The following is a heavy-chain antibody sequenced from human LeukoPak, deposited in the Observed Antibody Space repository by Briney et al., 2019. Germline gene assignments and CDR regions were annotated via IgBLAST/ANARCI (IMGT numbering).Heavy chain of an antibody. V-gene: IGHV4-59*01. D-gene: IGHD6-19*01. CDR3: ARVGSGGAWFDF. Sequence: PSETLSLTCTVSSGSITGYYWSWIRQPPGKGLEWIGYVYATGTTNYNPSLKTRATISIDTSKNQLSLTLTSVTAADTAVYYCARVGSGGAWFDFWGQGTLVPVSS. CDR2: VYATGTT. J-gene: IGHJ4*02. CDR1: SGSITGYY.